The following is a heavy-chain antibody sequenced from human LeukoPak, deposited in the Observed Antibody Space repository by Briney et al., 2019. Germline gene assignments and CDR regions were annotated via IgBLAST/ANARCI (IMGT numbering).Heavy chain of an antibody. CDR2: ITWNSGSI. J-gene: IGHJ5*02. D-gene: IGHD2-2*02. Sequence: GGSLRLSCAASGFTFGDYAMHWVRQAPGKGLEWVSGITWNSGSIGYADSVKGRFTISRDNAKNSLYLQMNGLRTEDTALYYCAKDHCSSTSCYTISWGQGTLVTVSS. CDR1: GFTFGDYA. V-gene: IGHV3-9*01. CDR3: AKDHCSSTSCYTIS.